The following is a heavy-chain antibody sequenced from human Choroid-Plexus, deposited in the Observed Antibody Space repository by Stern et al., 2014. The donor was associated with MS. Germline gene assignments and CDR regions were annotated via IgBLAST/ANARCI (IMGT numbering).Heavy chain of an antibody. CDR2: VAYDGRNK. CDR1: GFTFGSCA. D-gene: IGHD2/OR15-2a*01. J-gene: IGHJ5*02. V-gene: IGHV3-30*18. CDR3: AKDRQYLTYFFDH. Sequence: QVQLVQSGGGVVQPGRPLRLSCVASGFTFGSCAMHWVRQAPGKGLEWVAGVAYDGRNKYYADSVKGRFTISRDNSQNTLYMQISSLRPEDTAVYYCAKDRQYLTYFFDHWGQGSLVTVSS.